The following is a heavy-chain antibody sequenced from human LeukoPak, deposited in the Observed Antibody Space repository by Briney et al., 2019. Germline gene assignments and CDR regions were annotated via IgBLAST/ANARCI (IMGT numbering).Heavy chain of an antibody. CDR1: GGTFSSYA. CDR2: IIPIFGTA. Sequence: GSSVKVSCKASGGTFSSYAISWVRQAPGQGLEWMGGIIPIFGTANYAQKFQGRVTITADESTSTAYMELRSLRSDDTAVYYCARDGQYSSSWFDPWGQGTLVTVSS. J-gene: IGHJ5*02. D-gene: IGHD6-13*01. CDR3: ARDGQYSSSWFDP. V-gene: IGHV1-69*01.